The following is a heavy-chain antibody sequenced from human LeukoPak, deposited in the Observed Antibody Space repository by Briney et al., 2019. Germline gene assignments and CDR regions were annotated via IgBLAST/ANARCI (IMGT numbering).Heavy chain of an antibody. V-gene: IGHV3-30*04. Sequence: PGRSLRLSCAASGFTFSSYAMHWVRQAPGEGLEWVAVISYDGSNKYYADSVKGRFTISRDNCKNTLYLQMNSLRAEDTAVYYCARAIVGATADFDYWGQGTLVTVSS. CDR1: GFTFSSYA. D-gene: IGHD1-26*01. CDR3: ARAIVGATADFDY. CDR2: ISYDGSNK. J-gene: IGHJ4*02.